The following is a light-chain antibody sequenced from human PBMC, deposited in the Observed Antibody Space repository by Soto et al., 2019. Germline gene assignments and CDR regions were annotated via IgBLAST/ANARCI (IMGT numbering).Light chain of an antibody. J-gene: IGLJ2*01. CDR3: SSYAGSNNLV. CDR2: EVT. CDR1: SSDVGGYHY. V-gene: IGLV2-8*01. Sequence: QSVLTQPPSASGSPGQSVTISCTGTSSDVGGYHYVSWYQQHPGKAPKLMIHEVTKRPSGVPDRFSGSKSGNTASLIVSGLQGEDEADYYCSSYAGSNNLVFGGGTKLTVL.